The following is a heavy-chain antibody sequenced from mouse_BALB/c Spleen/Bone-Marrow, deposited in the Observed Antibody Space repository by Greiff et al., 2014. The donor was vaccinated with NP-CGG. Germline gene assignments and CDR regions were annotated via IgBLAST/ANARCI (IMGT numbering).Heavy chain of an antibody. J-gene: IGHJ4*01. D-gene: IGHD2-12*01. CDR2: IYPGDGDT. CDR1: GYALSSNW. V-gene: IGHV1-80*01. Sequence: ESGAELVRPGSSVKTSCKASGYALSSNWMNWVKQRPGQGLEWIGQIYPGDGDTNYNGKFQGKATLTADKSSSTAYMQLSSLTSEDSAVYFCARGDYRYGDFAMDYWGQGTSVTVSS. CDR3: ARGDYRYGDFAMDY.